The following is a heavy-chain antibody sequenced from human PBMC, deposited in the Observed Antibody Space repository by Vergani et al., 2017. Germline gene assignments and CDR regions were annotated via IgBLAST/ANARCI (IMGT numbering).Heavy chain of an antibody. J-gene: IGHJ6*02. V-gene: IGHV4-34*01. CDR2: INLSGST. D-gene: IGHD3-22*01. CDR3: ARRPDYYDSSGYSRYYYYCMDV. CDR1: GGSFSGYY. Sequence: QVQLQQWGAGLLKPSETLSLTCAVYGGSFSGYYWSWIRQPPGKGLEWIGEINLSGSTNYNPSLKSRVTISVDTSKNQFSLKLSSVTAADTAVYYCARRPDYYDSSGYSRYYYYCMDVWGQGTTVTVSS.